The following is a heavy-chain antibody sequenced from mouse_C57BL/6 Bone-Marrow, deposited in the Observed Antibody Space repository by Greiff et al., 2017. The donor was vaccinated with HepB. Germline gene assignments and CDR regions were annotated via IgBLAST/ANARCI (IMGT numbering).Heavy chain of an antibody. Sequence: VQLQQPGAELVKPGASVKLSCKASGYTFTSYWMHWVKQRPGRGLEWIGRIDPNSGGTKYNEKFKSKATLTVDKTASTTYMQLSSLTAEDSAVFYCAKFYYGERRDIDVWGTGTTVTVSS. V-gene: IGHV1-72*01. D-gene: IGHD1-1*01. J-gene: IGHJ1*03. CDR2: IDPNSGGT. CDR1: GYTFTSYW. CDR3: AKFYYGERRDIDV.